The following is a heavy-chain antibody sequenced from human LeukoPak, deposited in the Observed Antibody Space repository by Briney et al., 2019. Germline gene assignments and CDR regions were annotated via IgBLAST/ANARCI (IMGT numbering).Heavy chain of an antibody. CDR2: IYSGGST. D-gene: IGHD3-3*01. J-gene: IGHJ6*03. V-gene: IGHV3-66*01. CDR3: ARVRDTIFGVVTRYYYMDV. Sequence: GGSLRLSCAASGFTVSSNYMSWVRQAPGKGLEWVSVIYSGGSTYYADSVKGRFTISRDNAKNSLYLQMNSLRAEDTAVYYCARVRDTIFGVVTRYYYMDVWGKGTTVTVSS. CDR1: GFTVSSNY.